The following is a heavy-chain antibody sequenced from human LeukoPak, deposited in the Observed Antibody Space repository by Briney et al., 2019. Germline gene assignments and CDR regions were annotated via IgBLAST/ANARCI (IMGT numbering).Heavy chain of an antibody. CDR3: ARGRITIFGVVIMGYYYYGMGV. D-gene: IGHD3-3*01. Sequence: GASVKVSCKASGYTFTSYDINWVRQATGQGLEWMGWMNPNSGNTGYAQKFQGRVTMTRNTSISTAYMELSSLRSEDTAVYYCARGRITIFGVVIMGYYYYGMGVWGQGTTVTVSS. V-gene: IGHV1-8*01. CDR1: GYTFTSYD. CDR2: MNPNSGNT. J-gene: IGHJ6*02.